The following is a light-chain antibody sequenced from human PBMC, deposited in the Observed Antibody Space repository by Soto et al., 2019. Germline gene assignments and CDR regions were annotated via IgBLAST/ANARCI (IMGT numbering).Light chain of an antibody. J-gene: IGKJ1*01. V-gene: IGKV3-20*01. CDR3: QQYGSSGT. Sequence: DIVLTQSPGTLSLSTRERATLSCRAIQSVSNNYLAWYQQNPGQDPRLLIYGASNRATGTPDRFSGSGSGTDFTLTISRLEPEDFAVYYCQQYGSSGTCGQGTKVDI. CDR2: GAS. CDR1: QSVSNNY.